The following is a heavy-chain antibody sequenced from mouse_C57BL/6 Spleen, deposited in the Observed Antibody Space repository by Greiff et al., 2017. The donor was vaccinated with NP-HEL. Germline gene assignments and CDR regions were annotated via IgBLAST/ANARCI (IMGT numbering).Heavy chain of an antibody. CDR1: GYAFSSSW. CDR3: ARPGVVPPYAMDY. CDR2: IYPGDGDT. J-gene: IGHJ4*01. V-gene: IGHV1-82*01. Sequence: QVQLQQSGPELVKPGASVKISCKASGYAFSSSWMNWVKQRPGKGLEWIGRIYPGDGDTNYNGKFKGKATLTADKSSSTAYMQLSSLTSEDSAVYFCARPGVVPPYAMDYWGQGTSVTVSS. D-gene: IGHD1-1*01.